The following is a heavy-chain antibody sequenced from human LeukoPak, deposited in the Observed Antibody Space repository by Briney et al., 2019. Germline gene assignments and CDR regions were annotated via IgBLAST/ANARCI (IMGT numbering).Heavy chain of an antibody. J-gene: IGHJ4*02. D-gene: IGHD6-13*01. CDR3: ARDIVAAAGGY. V-gene: IGHV3-30-3*01. CDR2: ISYDGSNK. CDR1: GFTFSSYA. Sequence: GSLRLSCAASGFTFSSYAMHWVRQAPGKGLEWVAVISYDGSNKYYADSVKGRFTISRDNSKNTLYLQMNSLRAEDTAVYYCARDIVAAAGGYWGRGTLVTVSS.